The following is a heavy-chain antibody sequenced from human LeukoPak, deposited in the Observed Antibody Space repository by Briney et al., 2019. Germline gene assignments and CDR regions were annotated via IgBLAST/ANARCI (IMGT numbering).Heavy chain of an antibody. V-gene: IGHV3-23*01. D-gene: IGHD3-10*01. Sequence: PGGSLRLSCAASGFTFSSYAMSWVRQAPGKGLEWVSAISGSGGSTYYADSVKGRFTISRDNSKNTLYLQMNSLRAEDAAVYYCAKGDVLLWFGELTWGQGTLVTVSS. CDR3: AKGDVLLWFGELT. CDR2: ISGSGGST. J-gene: IGHJ4*02. CDR1: GFTFSSYA.